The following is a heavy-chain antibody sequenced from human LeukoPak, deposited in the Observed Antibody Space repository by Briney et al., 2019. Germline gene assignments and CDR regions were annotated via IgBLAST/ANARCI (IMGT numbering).Heavy chain of an antibody. Sequence: SETLSLTCAVSGYSISSGYYWGWIRQPPGKGLEWIGSIYHSGSTYYNPSLKSRVTISVDTSKNQFSLKLSSVTAADTAVYYCARERVEWLLYYYLDYWGQGTLVTVSS. J-gene: IGHJ4*02. CDR2: IYHSGST. D-gene: IGHD3-3*01. CDR1: GYSISSGYY. V-gene: IGHV4-38-2*02. CDR3: ARERVEWLLYYYLDY.